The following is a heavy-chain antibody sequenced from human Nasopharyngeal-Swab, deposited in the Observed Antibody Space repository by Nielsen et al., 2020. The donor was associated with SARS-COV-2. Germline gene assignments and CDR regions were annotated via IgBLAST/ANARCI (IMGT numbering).Heavy chain of an antibody. Sequence: SLKISCAASGFTFDDYAMHWVRQAPGKGLEWVSGISWNSGSTGYADSVKGRFTISRDNAKNSLYLQMNSLRAEDTALYYCAAVAGTYYYYGMDVWGQGTTVTVSS. D-gene: IGHD6-19*01. V-gene: IGHV3-9*01. CDR1: GFTFDDYA. CDR3: AAVAGTYYYYGMDV. CDR2: ISWNSGST. J-gene: IGHJ6*02.